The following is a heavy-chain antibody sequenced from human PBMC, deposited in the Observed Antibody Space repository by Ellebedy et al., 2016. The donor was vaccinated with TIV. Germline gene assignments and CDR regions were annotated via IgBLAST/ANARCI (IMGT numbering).Heavy chain of an antibody. Sequence: SLKISCTASGFTFSSYSMFWVRPAPGKVLEWVALISYDVITQYYADSVKGRFTTSRDNSKNMLYLQINSLRPEDTAVYYCANRRPRGTFTMDVWGKGTTVTVSS. CDR3: ANRRPRGTFTMDV. V-gene: IGHV3-30*01. CDR2: ISYDVITQ. J-gene: IGHJ6*03. CDR1: GFTFSSYS. D-gene: IGHD3-16*01.